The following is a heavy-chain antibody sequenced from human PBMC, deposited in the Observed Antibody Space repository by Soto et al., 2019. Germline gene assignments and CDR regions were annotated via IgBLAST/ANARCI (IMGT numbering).Heavy chain of an antibody. CDR2: VSGRGGDT. Sequence: EVHLLQSGGGLVQPGGSLRLSYAASGFSFSSFALSWVRQSPGKGLEWVAAVSGRGGDTYYANSVKGRFTISRDNSQNTLFLQMNSLRAEDSAIYYCAKDPNYDFWSGFSAVYFDYWGQGTLVTVSS. D-gene: IGHD3-3*01. CDR1: GFSFSSFA. V-gene: IGHV3-23*01. J-gene: IGHJ4*02. CDR3: AKDPNYDFWSGFSAVYFDY.